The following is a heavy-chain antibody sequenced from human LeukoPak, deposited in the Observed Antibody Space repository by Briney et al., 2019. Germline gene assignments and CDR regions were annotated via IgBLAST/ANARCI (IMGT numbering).Heavy chain of an antibody. Sequence: GGSLRLSCAASGFTFDDYAMHWVRQAPGKGLEWVSGISWNSGSIGYADSVKGRFTISRDNAKNSLYLQMNSLRAEDTAVYYCAKVSARELLPPDIWGQGTMVTVSS. J-gene: IGHJ3*02. V-gene: IGHV3-9*01. CDR1: GFTFDDYA. D-gene: IGHD1-26*01. CDR3: AKVSARELLPPDI. CDR2: ISWNSGSI.